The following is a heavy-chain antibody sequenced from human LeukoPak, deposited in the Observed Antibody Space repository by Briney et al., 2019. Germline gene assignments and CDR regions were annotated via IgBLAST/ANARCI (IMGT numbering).Heavy chain of an antibody. J-gene: IGHJ4*02. V-gene: IGHV1-2*02. CDR2: ITPKSGDT. CDR1: VYTFSDFY. CDR3: ARVRLADERAWAY. D-gene: IGHD3-3*02. Sequence: ASVNVSCMASVYTFSDFYIHWMRQAPGQGLEYVGWITPKSGDTYSPQRFQGRVTMPRDASISTAYMELSSLRSDDTAVYFCARVRLADERAWAYWGQGTLVTVSS.